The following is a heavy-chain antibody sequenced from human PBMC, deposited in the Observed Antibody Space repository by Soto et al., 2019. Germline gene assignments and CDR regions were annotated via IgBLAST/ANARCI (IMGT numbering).Heavy chain of an antibody. CDR2: IYHSGST. J-gene: IGHJ5*02. V-gene: IGHV4-30-2*02. Sequence: SETLSLTCAVSGGSISSGGYSWSWIRQPPGKGLEWIGYIYHSGSTYYNPSLKSRVTISVDRSKNQFSLKLSSVTAADTAVYYCPRMVSGWFDPWGQGTLVTVSS. CDR1: GGSISSGGYS. D-gene: IGHD2-15*01. CDR3: PRMVSGWFDP.